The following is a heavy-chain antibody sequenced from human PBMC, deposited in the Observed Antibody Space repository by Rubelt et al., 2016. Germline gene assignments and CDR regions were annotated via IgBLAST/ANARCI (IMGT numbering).Heavy chain of an antibody. J-gene: IGHJ4*02. D-gene: IGHD2-15*01. V-gene: IGHV4-34*01. CDR2: INDSGTT. CDR3: ARVFHCSGDTCREI. Sequence: QEQLKQWGAGLLEASETLSLTCAVYGGPFSGCYWSWIRQPPGKGLEWIGEINDSGTTNYNPSLKSPVTISADTSKNQFSMKLSQVTAADTAVYYCARVFHCSGDTCREIWGQGTPVIVSS. CDR1: GGPFSGCY.